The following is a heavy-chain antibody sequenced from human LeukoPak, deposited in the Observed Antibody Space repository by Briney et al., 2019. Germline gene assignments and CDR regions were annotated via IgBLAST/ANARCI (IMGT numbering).Heavy chain of an antibody. Sequence: GGSLRLSCAASGFTFSSYAMSWVRQAPGKGLEWVSAISGSGGSTYYADSVKGRFTISRDNSKNTLYMQMNSLRAEDTAVYYCVKDGSSWYVDYFDDWGQGTLVTVSS. V-gene: IGHV3-23*01. CDR2: ISGSGGST. CDR3: VKDGSSWYVDYFDD. D-gene: IGHD6-13*01. CDR1: GFTFSSYA. J-gene: IGHJ4*02.